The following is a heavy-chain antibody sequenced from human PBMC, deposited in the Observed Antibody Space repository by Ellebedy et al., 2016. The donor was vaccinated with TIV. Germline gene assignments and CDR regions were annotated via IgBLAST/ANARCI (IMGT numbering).Heavy chain of an antibody. CDR1: GGTFSSYA. Sequence: ASVKVSXXASGGTFSSYAISWVRQAPGQGLEWMGRIIPILGIANYAQKFQGRVTITADKSTSTAYMELSSLRSEDTAVYYCARVDTAMGHHYYYGMDVWGQGTTVTVSS. J-gene: IGHJ6*02. V-gene: IGHV1-69*04. D-gene: IGHD5-18*01. CDR2: IIPILGIA. CDR3: ARVDTAMGHHYYYGMDV.